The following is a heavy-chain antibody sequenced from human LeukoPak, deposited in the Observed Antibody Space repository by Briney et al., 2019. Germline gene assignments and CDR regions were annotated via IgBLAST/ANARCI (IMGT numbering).Heavy chain of an antibody. Sequence: ASETLSLTCTVSGGSISSYYWSWIRQPPGKGLEWIGEINHSGSTNYNPSLKSRVTISVDTSKNQFSLKLSSVTAADTAVYYCARGGAHYSNYLYNWFDPWGQGTLVTVSS. CDR1: GGSISSYY. CDR3: ARGGAHYSNYLYNWFDP. V-gene: IGHV4-34*01. D-gene: IGHD4-11*01. J-gene: IGHJ5*02. CDR2: INHSGST.